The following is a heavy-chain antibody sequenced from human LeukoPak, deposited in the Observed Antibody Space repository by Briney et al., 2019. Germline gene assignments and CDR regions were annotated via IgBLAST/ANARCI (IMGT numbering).Heavy chain of an antibody. D-gene: IGHD1-26*01. J-gene: IGHJ4*02. CDR1: GGSFSSYIYP. Sequence: SETLSLTCTVSGGSFSSYIYPWGWIRQPPGKGLEWIGSISHSGTPYYNPPLKSRVTISIDTPKSQFSLKLNSVTAEDTAVYYCGKYLQTTVGANDYWGQGTLVTVSS. CDR2: ISHSGTP. CDR3: GKYLQTTVGANDY. V-gene: IGHV4-39*07.